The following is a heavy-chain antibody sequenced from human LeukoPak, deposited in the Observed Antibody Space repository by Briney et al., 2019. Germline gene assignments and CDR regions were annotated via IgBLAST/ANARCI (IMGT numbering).Heavy chain of an antibody. V-gene: IGHV4-34*01. CDR1: GGSFSGYY. Sequence: PSETLSLTCAVHGGSFSGYYWSWIRQPPGKGLEWIGEINHSGSTNYNSSLKSRVTISVNTSKNQFSLKLSSVTAADTAVYYCAREVYSSGVPERVDPWGQGTLVTVSS. D-gene: IGHD2-15*01. CDR2: INHSGST. J-gene: IGHJ5*02. CDR3: AREVYSSGVPERVDP.